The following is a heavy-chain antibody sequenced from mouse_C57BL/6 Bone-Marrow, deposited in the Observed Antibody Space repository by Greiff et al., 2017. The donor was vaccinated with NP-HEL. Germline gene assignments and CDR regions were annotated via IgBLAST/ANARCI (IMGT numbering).Heavy chain of an antibody. Sequence: VKVVESGPELVKPGASVKISCKASGYAFSSSWMNWVKQRPGKGLEWIGRIYPGDGDTNYNGKFKGKATLTADKSSSTAYMQLSSLTSEDSAVYFCARRGITTVVGYFDYWGQGTTLTVSS. J-gene: IGHJ2*01. CDR2: IYPGDGDT. D-gene: IGHD1-1*01. V-gene: IGHV1-82*01. CDR1: GYAFSSSW. CDR3: ARRGITTVVGYFDY.